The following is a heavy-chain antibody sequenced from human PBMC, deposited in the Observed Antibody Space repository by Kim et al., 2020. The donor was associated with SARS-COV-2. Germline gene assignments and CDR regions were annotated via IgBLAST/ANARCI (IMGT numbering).Heavy chain of an antibody. D-gene: IGHD3-16*01. Sequence: TEGGTTDYAAPAKERFSISRDDSKNTLYLQKKSLKTEDTAVYYCTTGGRLWGQGTLVTVSS. J-gene: IGHJ4*02. CDR3: TTGGRL. CDR2: TEGGTT. V-gene: IGHV3-15*05.